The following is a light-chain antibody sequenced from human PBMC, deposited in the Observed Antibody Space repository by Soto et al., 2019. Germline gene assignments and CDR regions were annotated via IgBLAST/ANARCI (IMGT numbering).Light chain of an antibody. V-gene: IGLV1-40*01. CDR1: SYNVGAGYD. CDR2: TNN. CDR3: QAYDSSLNTYV. Sequence: QAVVTQPPSVSGAPGQRVTISCTGSSYNVGAGYDVHWYQQLPETAPKLLIYTNNNRPSGVPDRFSGSKSGTSASLAITGLQAEDEADYYCQAYDSSLNTYVFGTGTKLTVL. J-gene: IGLJ1*01.